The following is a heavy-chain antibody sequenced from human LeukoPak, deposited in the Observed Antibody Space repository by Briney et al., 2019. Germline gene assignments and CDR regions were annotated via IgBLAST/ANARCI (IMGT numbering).Heavy chain of an antibody. CDR3: ARGARYCSGGSCLDY. D-gene: IGHD2-15*01. J-gene: IGHJ4*02. CDR2: IYYSGST. CDR1: GDSISSYY. V-gene: IGHV4-59*01. Sequence: SETLSLTCIVSGDSISSYYWSWIRQPPGKGLGWIGYIYYSGSTNYNPSLKSRVTISVDTSKNQVSLKLSSVTAADTAVYYCARGARYCSGGSCLDYWGQGTLITVSS.